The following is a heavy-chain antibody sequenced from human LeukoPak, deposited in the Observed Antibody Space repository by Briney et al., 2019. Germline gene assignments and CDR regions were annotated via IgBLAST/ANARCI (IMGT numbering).Heavy chain of an antibody. V-gene: IGHV4-4*07. CDR3: ARDKCNSTTYPKYFGH. CDR2: IYTSGST. CDR1: GGSISSYY. J-gene: IGHJ4*02. D-gene: IGHD2/OR15-2a*01. Sequence: KPSETLSLTCTVSGGSISSYYWSWIRQPAGRGLEWIGRIYTSGSTNYNPSLTSRVTMSVDTSKNQFSLNVTSVTAADTAVYYCARDKCNSTTYPKYFGHWGQGILVTVSS.